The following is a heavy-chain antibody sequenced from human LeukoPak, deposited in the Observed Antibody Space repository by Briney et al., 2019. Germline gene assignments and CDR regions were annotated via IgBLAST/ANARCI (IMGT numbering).Heavy chain of an antibody. Sequence: GGSLRLSCAASGFTFSSYGMHWVRQAPGKGLDWVAVISNDGSKKYYADSVKGRFTISRDNSKNTLSLQVSSLRAEDTAVYYCAKDRYSYAFEYSDSWGQGTLVTVSS. CDR3: AKDRYSYAFEYSDS. V-gene: IGHV3-30*18. D-gene: IGHD5-18*01. CDR2: ISNDGSKK. CDR1: GFTFSSYG. J-gene: IGHJ4*02.